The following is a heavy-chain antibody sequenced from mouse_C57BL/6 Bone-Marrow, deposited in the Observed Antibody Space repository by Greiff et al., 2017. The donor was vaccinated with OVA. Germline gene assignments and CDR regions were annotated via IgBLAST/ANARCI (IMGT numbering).Heavy chain of an antibody. D-gene: IGHD1-1*01. CDR3: ARGLLRYSWFAY. J-gene: IGHJ3*01. CDR2: ISSGSSTI. Sequence: EVKVVESGGGLVKPGGSLKLSCAASGFTFSDYGMHWVRQAPEKGLEWVAYISSGSSTIYYADTVKGRFTISRDNAKNTLFLQMTSLRSEDTAMYYCARGLLRYSWFAYWGQGTLVTVSA. CDR1: GFTFSDYG. V-gene: IGHV5-17*01.